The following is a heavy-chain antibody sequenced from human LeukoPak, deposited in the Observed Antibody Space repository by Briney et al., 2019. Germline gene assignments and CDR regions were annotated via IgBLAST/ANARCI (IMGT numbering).Heavy chain of an antibody. Sequence: GGSLRLSCAASGGSGFSFTNAWMSWVRQAPGKGLEWVGRIKSQAHGGTTDYAAPVTGRISISRDDAKSTLYLQLNSLRIEDTAVYFCAPHSGVAILDNWGQGTLVTVSS. J-gene: IGHJ4*02. V-gene: IGHV3-15*01. CDR1: GGSGFSFTNAW. D-gene: IGHD2-21*01. CDR3: APHSGVAILDN. CDR2: IKSQAHGGTT.